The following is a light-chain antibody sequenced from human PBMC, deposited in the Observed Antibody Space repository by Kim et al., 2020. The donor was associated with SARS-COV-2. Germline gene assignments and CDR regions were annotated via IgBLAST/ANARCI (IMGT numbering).Light chain of an antibody. CDR3: LQYNDWPLT. CDR2: DTS. CDR1: RSVSYY. J-gene: IGKJ4*01. Sequence: EIVMTQSPATLSVSPEERATLSCRASRSVSYYLAWYQQKPGQAPRLLIYDTSTRATGIPATFSGSGSGTEFTLTISSLRSVDVAVYYCLQYNDWPLTFGGGTKVDIK. V-gene: IGKV3-15*01.